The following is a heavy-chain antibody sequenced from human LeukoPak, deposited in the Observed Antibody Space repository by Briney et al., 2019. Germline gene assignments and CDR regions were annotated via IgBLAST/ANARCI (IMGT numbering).Heavy chain of an antibody. CDR2: ISGSGGST. CDR3: AKVRPLIVVVIILFDY. D-gene: IGHD3-22*01. Sequence: GGSLRLSCAASGFTFSSYAMSWVRQAPGKGLEWVSAISGSGGSTYYADSVKGRFTISRDNSKNTLYLQMNSLRAEDTAVYYCAKVRPLIVVVIILFDYWGQGTLVTVSS. J-gene: IGHJ4*02. CDR1: GFTFSSYA. V-gene: IGHV3-23*01.